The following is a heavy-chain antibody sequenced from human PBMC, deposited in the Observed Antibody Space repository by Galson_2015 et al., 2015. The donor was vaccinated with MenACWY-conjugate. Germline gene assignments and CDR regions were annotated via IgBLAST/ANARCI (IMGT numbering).Heavy chain of an antibody. CDR3: ARGGGLYYYDSSGYYAY. CDR2: ISAYNGTT. D-gene: IGHD3-22*01. J-gene: IGHJ4*02. V-gene: IGHV1-18*01. Sequence: SVKVSCKASGYTFSSYGISWVRQAPGQGLEWMGWISAYNGTTNYAQKFQGRVTMTTDTSTTTAYMELRSLRSDDTAVYYCARGGGLYYYDSSGYYAYWGQGTLVTVSS. CDR1: GYTFSSYG.